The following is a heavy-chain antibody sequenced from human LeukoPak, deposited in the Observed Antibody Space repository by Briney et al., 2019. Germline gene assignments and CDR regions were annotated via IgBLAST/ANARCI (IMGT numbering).Heavy chain of an antibody. V-gene: IGHV3-48*03. CDR1: GFTFSSYE. CDR2: ISSGGGTI. Sequence: GGSLRPSCAASGFTFSSYEMNWVRQAPGKGLEWVSYISSGGGTIYYADSVKGRFGISRDNAKNTLYLQMNSLRAEDTAVYYCARDDAFDIWGQGTMVTVSS. CDR3: ARDDAFDI. J-gene: IGHJ3*02.